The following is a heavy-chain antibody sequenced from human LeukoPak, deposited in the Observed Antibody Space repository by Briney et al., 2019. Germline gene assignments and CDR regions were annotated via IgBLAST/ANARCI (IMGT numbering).Heavy chain of an antibody. CDR3: ARAAMGMTTSPFDY. CDR2: IYSGGST. CDR1: GFTFGDYA. D-gene: IGHD3-22*01. V-gene: IGHV3-66*01. Sequence: PGGSLRLSCTASGFTFGDYAMSLFRQAPGKGLEWVSVIYSGGSTYYADSVKGRFTISRDNSKNTLYLQMNSLRAEDTAVYYCARAAMGMTTSPFDYWGQGTLVTVST. J-gene: IGHJ4*02.